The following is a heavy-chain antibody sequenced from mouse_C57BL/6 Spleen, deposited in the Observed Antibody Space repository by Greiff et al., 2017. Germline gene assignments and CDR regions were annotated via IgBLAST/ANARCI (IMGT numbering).Heavy chain of an antibody. Sequence: QLQQPGAELVKPGASVKMSCKASGYTFTSYWITWVKQRPGQGLEWIGDIYPGSGSTNYNEKFKSKATLTVDTSSSTAYMQLSSLTSEDSAVYYCAIGTAQATPYFDYWGQGTTLTVSS. CDR3: AIGTAQATPYFDY. J-gene: IGHJ2*01. D-gene: IGHD3-2*02. V-gene: IGHV1-55*01. CDR2: IYPGSGST. CDR1: GYTFTSYW.